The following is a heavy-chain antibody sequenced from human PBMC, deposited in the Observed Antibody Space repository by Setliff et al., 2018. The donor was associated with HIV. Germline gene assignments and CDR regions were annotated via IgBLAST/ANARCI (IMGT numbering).Heavy chain of an antibody. Sequence: SETLSLTCTVSDGSTRTSSYYWGWIRQAPGKGLEWIGSVYYSGSTYYNPSLKSRVTISVDTSKNQFSLKLSSVTAADTAVYYCARQTATGTSATFDSWGQGSLVTVSS. D-gene: IGHD2-21*02. J-gene: IGHJ4*02. CDR2: VYYSGST. CDR1: DGSTRTSSYY. V-gene: IGHV4-39*07. CDR3: ARQTATGTSATFDS.